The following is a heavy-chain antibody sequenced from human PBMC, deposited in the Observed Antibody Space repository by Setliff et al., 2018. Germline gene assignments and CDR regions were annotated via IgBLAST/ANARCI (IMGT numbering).Heavy chain of an antibody. V-gene: IGHV4-4*02. CDR3: ARAPGRNIRGDY. D-gene: IGHD3-10*01. CDR2: IYQSGTT. J-gene: IGHJ4*02. Sequence: LETLSLTCTVSGESIRSNNWWNWVRQPPGKGLEWIGDIYQSGTTNYNPSLKSRVTISADTSKNQFPLKLKSVTAADTAVYYCARAPGRNIRGDYWGQGALVTVSS. CDR1: GESIRSNNW.